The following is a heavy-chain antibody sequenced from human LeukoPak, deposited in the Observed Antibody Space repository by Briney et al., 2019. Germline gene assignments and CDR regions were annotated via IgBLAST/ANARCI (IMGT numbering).Heavy chain of an antibody. J-gene: IGHJ4*02. D-gene: IGHD3-10*01. V-gene: IGHV3-11*01. Sequence: GGSLRLSCAASGFSFSDYHMSWIRQAPGKGLEWVSYITPSGSSIVYADSVKGRFTMSRDNAKNLLYLQMNSLRVEDTAVYYCARDRNFGGWDWGQGTLVTVSS. CDR3: ARDRNFGGWD. CDR2: ITPSGSSI. CDR1: GFSFSDYH.